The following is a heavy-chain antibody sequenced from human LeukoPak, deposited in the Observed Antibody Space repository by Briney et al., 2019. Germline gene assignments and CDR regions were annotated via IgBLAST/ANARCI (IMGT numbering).Heavy chain of an antibody. Sequence: GASVKVSCKASGYTFTSYYMHWVRQAPGQGLEWMGIINPSGGSTSYAQKFQGRVTMTRDTSTSTVYMELSSLRSEDTAVYYCARPPHSGYDLGYFDYWGQGTLVTVSS. CDR1: GYTFTSYY. D-gene: IGHD5-12*01. J-gene: IGHJ4*02. CDR3: ARPPHSGYDLGYFDY. V-gene: IGHV1-46*01. CDR2: INPSGGST.